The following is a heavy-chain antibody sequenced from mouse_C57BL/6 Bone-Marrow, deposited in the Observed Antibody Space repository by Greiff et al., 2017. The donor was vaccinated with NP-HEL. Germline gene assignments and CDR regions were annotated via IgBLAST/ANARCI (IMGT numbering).Heavy chain of an antibody. CDR3: AGHDGYYWWDFDV. Sequence: VQLQQSGAELVKPGASVKLSCTASGFNIKDYYMHWVKQRTEQGLEWIGRIDPEDGETKYAPKFQGKATIPADTSSNTAYLKLSSLTSEDTADYYGAGHDGYYWWDFDVWGTGTTVNVSS. V-gene: IGHV14-2*01. CDR2: IDPEDGET. J-gene: IGHJ1*03. CDR1: GFNIKDYY. D-gene: IGHD2-3*01.